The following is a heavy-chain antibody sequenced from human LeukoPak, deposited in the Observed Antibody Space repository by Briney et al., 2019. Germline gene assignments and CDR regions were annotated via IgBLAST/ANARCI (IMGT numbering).Heavy chain of an antibody. CDR1: GFTFSSYA. D-gene: IGHD3-22*01. V-gene: IGHV3-23*01. J-gene: IGHJ3*02. Sequence: GGSLRLSCAASGFTFSSYAMSWVRQAPGKGLEWVSAISGSGGSTYYADSVKGRFTISRDNSKNTLYLQMNSLRAEDTAVYYCAKYQPDSRGYPNDVFNIWGKGKRVTVSS. CDR3: AKYQPDSRGYPNDVFNI. CDR2: ISGSGGST.